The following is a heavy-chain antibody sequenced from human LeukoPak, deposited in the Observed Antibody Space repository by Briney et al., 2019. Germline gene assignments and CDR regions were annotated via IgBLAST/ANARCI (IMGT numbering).Heavy chain of an antibody. D-gene: IGHD2-8*01. V-gene: IGHV4-59*01. Sequence: SETLSLTCTVSGGSISSYYWSWIRQPPGKGLEWIGYIYYSGSTNYNPSLKSRVTISVDTSKNQFSLKLSPVTAADTAVYYCARDLTGYCTNGVCDYYYGMDVWGQGTTVTVSS. J-gene: IGHJ6*02. CDR2: IYYSGST. CDR1: GGSISSYY. CDR3: ARDLTGYCTNGVCDYYYGMDV.